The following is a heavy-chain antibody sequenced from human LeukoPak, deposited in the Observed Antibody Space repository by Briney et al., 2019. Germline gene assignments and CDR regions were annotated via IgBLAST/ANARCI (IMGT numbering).Heavy chain of an antibody. CDR2: INGDGSST. D-gene: IGHD1-26*01. CDR3: ARWPSVGSQIDY. CDR1: GFIFSSQW. V-gene: IGHV3-74*01. Sequence: GGSLRLSCAGSGFIFSSQWIHWVRQAPGKGLVWVSRINGDGSSTNYADSVQGRFTISRDNAKNMMHLQMNSLRAEDTAVYYCARWPSVGSQIDYWGQGTLVTVSS. J-gene: IGHJ4*02.